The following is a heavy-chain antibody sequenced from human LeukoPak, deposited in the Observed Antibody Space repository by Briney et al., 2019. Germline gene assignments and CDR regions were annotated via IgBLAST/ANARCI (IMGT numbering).Heavy chain of an antibody. Sequence: SETLSLTCAVYGGSFSGYYWSWIRQPPGKGLEWIGEINHSGSTNYNPSLKSRVTISVDTSKNQFSLKLSSVTAADTAVYYCARGGPGIIVATFIDYWGQGTLVTVSS. CDR3: ARGGPGIIVATFIDY. J-gene: IGHJ4*02. CDR1: GGSFSGYY. CDR2: INHSGST. V-gene: IGHV4-34*01. D-gene: IGHD5-12*01.